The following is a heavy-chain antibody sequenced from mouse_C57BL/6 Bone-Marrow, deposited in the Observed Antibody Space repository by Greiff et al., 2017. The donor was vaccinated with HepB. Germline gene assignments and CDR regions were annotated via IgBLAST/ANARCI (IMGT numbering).Heavy chain of an antibody. D-gene: IGHD3-2*02. Sequence: ESGPGLVKPSQSLSLTCSVTGYSITSGYYWNWIRQFPGNKLEWMGYISYDGSNNYNPSLKNRISITRDTSKNQFFLKLNSVTTEDTATYYCAKAPDSSGHYYFDYWGQGTTLTVSS. CDR1: GYSITSGYY. J-gene: IGHJ2*01. CDR2: ISYDGSN. V-gene: IGHV3-6*01. CDR3: AKAPDSSGHYYFDY.